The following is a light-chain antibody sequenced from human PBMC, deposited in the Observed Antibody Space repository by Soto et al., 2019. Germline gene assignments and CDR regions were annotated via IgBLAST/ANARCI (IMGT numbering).Light chain of an antibody. CDR1: SSNIGGNS. V-gene: IGLV1-51*01. CDR3: GSWDSSLIVYV. Sequence: QSVLTQPPSVSAAPGQKVTISCSGSSSNIGGNSVSWYQQLPGTAPKLLIYDDNKRPSGIPDRFSGSKSGTSATLGITGFQTGDEADYYCGSWDSSLIVYVFGTGTKVTVL. J-gene: IGLJ1*01. CDR2: DDN.